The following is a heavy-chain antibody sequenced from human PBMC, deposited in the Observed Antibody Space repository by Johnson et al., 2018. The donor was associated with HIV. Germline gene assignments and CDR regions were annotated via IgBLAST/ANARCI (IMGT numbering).Heavy chain of an antibody. V-gene: IGHV3-33*06. Sequence: QVQLVESGGGVVQPGRSLRLSCAASGFTFSSYGMHWVRQAPGKGLEWVAVIWYDGSNKYYADSVQGRFTISRDNSKNTLYLQMNSLRAEDTAVYYCAKDPYKYSSSSYAFDIWGQWTMVTVSS. J-gene: IGHJ3*02. CDR3: AKDPYKYSSSSYAFDI. CDR1: GFTFSSYG. D-gene: IGHD6-6*01. CDR2: IWYDGSNK.